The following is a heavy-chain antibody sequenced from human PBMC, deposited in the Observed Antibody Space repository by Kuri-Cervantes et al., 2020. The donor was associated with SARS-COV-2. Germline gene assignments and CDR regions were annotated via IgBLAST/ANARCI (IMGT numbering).Heavy chain of an antibody. CDR2: IYYTGST. CDR1: GGSVSSGSYY. V-gene: IGHV4-61*01. Sequence: ESLKISCTVSGGSVSSGSYYWSWIRQPPGKGLEWIGYIYYTGSTNYSPSLKSRVTISVDTSKNQFSLKLSSVTAADTAVYYCARVAAGTIEDDYYGMDVWGQGTTVTVSS. D-gene: IGHD6-13*01. J-gene: IGHJ6*02. CDR3: ARVAAGTIEDDYYGMDV.